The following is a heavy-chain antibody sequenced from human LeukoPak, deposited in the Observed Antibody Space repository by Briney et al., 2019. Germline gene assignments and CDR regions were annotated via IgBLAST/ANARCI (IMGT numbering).Heavy chain of an antibody. CDR2: IYTSGST. CDR1: GGSISSYY. D-gene: IGHD3-22*01. J-gene: IGHJ4*02. Sequence: PSETLSLTCTVSGGSISSYYWSWIRQAAGKGLEWIGRIYTSGSTNYNPSLKSRVTMSVDTSKNQFSLKLSSVTAADTAVYYCARMYYYDGSGYYYFDYWGQGTLVTVSS. V-gene: IGHV4-4*07. CDR3: ARMYYYDGSGYYYFDY.